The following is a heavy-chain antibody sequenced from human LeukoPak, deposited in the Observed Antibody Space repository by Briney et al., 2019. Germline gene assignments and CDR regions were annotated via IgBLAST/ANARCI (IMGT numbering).Heavy chain of an antibody. D-gene: IGHD3-10*01. J-gene: IGHJ4*02. CDR2: ISYSGSKT. CDR1: GFTFSNYG. CDR3: ARVGGSGSYLGFCVY. V-gene: IGHV3-30*03. Sequence: GGSLRLSCAGSGFTFSNYGMHWVRQAPGKGLEWVAVISYSGSKTFYADSVKGRFTISRDNSKNTLYLQMNSLRAEDTAVYYCARVGGSGSYLGFCVYWGQGTLVTVSS.